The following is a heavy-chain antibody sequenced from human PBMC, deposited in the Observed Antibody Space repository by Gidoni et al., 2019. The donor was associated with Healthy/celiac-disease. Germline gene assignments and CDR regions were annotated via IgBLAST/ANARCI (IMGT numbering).Heavy chain of an antibody. V-gene: IGHV3-48*03. CDR1: GFTFSSYE. CDR3: ARDLGWKYYFDY. Sequence: EVQLVESGGGLVQPGGSLRLSCAASGFTFSSYEMNWVRQAPGKGLEWVSYISSSGSTIYYADSVKGRFTISRDNAKNSLYLQMNSLRAEDTAVYYCARDLGWKYYFDYWGQGTLVTVSS. J-gene: IGHJ4*02. D-gene: IGHD6-19*01. CDR2: ISSSGSTI.